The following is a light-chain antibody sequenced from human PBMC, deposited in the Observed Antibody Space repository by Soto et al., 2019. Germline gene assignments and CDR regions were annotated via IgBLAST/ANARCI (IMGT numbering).Light chain of an antibody. Sequence: DIVMTQSPLSLPVTPGEAASISCRSSQSLLHSNGRNYLDWYLQKPGQSPQLLIYLGSNRASGVPDRLSGSGSGTDFTLKISRVEAEDVGVYYCMQALQSPRTFGQGTKLEIK. CDR2: LGS. CDR1: QSLLHSNGRNY. V-gene: IGKV2-28*01. J-gene: IGKJ2*01. CDR3: MQALQSPRT.